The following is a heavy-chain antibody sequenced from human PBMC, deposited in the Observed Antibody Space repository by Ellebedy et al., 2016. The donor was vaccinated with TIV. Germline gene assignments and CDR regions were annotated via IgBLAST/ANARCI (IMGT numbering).Heavy chain of an antibody. J-gene: IGHJ4*02. Sequence: GESLKISXAASGFTFSSYSMNWVRQAPGKGLEWVSSISSSSSYIYYADSVKGRFTISRDNAKNSLYLQMNSLRAEDTAVYYCAKDGPLVYEDYYDSSGYVGCNYFDYWGQGTLVTVSS. V-gene: IGHV3-21*04. D-gene: IGHD3-22*01. CDR3: AKDGPLVYEDYYDSSGYVGCNYFDY. CDR2: ISSSSSYI. CDR1: GFTFSSYS.